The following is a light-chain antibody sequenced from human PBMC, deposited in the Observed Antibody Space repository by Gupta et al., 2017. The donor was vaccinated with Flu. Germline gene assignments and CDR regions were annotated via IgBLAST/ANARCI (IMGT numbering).Light chain of an antibody. CDR3: RQGAHWPWA. V-gene: IGKV2-30*01. CDR2: LGS. J-gene: IGKJ1*01. CDR1: QSLVYSDGNTV. Sequence: DVVMTQSPLSLPVALGQPASISCRSSQSLVYSDGNTVLHWFQQRPGQSPRRLIYLGSHRDSGVPDRFSGSGSGTDFTLKISRVEAEDVGVYFCRQGAHWPWAFGQGTKVEIK.